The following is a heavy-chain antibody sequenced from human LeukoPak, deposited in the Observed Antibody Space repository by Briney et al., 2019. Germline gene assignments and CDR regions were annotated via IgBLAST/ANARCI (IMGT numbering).Heavy chain of an antibody. D-gene: IGHD3-10*01. CDR1: GFTFSTYK. V-gene: IGHV3-48*04. CDR3: ARDRRITMVRGVIEDY. Sequence: GGSLRLSCAASGFTFSTYKMNWVRQAPGKGLEWVSYITSGSTTIYYADSVKGRFTISRDNAKNSLYLQMNSLRAEDTAVYYCARDRRITMVRGVIEDYWGQGTLVTVSS. CDR2: ITSGSTTI. J-gene: IGHJ4*02.